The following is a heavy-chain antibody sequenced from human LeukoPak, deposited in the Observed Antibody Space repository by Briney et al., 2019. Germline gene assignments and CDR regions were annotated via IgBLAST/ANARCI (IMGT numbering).Heavy chain of an antibody. CDR1: GGSFSGYY. CDR2: INHSGST. CDR3: AREQFTLSRDGYNYFDY. D-gene: IGHD5-24*01. Sequence: SETLSLTCAVYGGSFSGYYWSWIRQPPGKGLEWIGEINHSGSTNYNPSLKSRVTISVDTSKNQFSLKLSSVTAADTAVYYCAREQFTLSRDGYNYFDYWGQGTLVTVSS. V-gene: IGHV4-34*01. J-gene: IGHJ4*02.